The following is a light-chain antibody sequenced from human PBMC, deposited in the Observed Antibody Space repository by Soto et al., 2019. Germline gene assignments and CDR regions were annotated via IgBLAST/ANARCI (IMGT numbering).Light chain of an antibody. CDR3: CSYADSSTLYV. V-gene: IGLV2-23*02. Sequence: QSVLTQPASVSGSPGQSITISCTGTSSDVGSYNLVSWYQQHPGKAPKLMIYEVSKRPSGVSNRFSGSKSGNAASLTISGLQAEDEAEYYCCSYADSSTLYVFGTGTKVTVL. J-gene: IGLJ1*01. CDR1: SSDVGSYNL. CDR2: EVS.